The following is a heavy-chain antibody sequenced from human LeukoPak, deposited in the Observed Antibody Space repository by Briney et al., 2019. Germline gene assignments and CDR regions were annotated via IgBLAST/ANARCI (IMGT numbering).Heavy chain of an antibody. J-gene: IGHJ4*02. Sequence: GGSLRLSCAASGFPFSSYSLNWVRQAPGKGLEWVSDISGDSSRKYYADSVKGRFTISRDTSTNTLPLQANNFKVEDTAMYYCAKEARLGTPTVWGLGTLVTVSS. CDR2: ISGDSSRK. CDR1: GFPFSSYS. D-gene: IGHD4-23*01. CDR3: AKEARLGTPTV. V-gene: IGHV3-23*01.